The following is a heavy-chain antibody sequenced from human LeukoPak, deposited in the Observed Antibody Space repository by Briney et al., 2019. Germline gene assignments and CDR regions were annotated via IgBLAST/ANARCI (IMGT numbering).Heavy chain of an antibody. Sequence: SETLSLTCSVSGGSISSSIYYWDWIRQPPGKGLEWIGSIYYSGSTYYNPSLKSRVTISVDTSKNHFSLKLSSVTAADTAVYYCARLGSAGPRRYFDYWGQGTLVTVSS. CDR1: GGSISSSIYY. CDR2: IYYSGST. V-gene: IGHV4-39*02. CDR3: ARLGSAGPRRYFDY. J-gene: IGHJ4*02. D-gene: IGHD7-27*01.